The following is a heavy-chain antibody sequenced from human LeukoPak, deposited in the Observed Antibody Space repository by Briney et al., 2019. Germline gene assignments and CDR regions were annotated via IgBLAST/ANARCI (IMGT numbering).Heavy chain of an antibody. Sequence: GGSLRLSCAASGFTFSSYAMTWVRQAPGKGLEWVSTISGTGVSTYYADSVKGRFTASRDGARNTVYLQMSSLRAEDTAIYYCHPLAYVSTWGQGTLVTVSS. CDR3: HPLAYVST. CDR2: ISGTGVST. CDR1: GFTFSSYA. J-gene: IGHJ4*02. D-gene: IGHD3-22*01. V-gene: IGHV3-23*01.